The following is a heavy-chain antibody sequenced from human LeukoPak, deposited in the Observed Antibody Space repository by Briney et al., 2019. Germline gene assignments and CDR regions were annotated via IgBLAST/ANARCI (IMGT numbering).Heavy chain of an antibody. V-gene: IGHV3-7*01. D-gene: IGHD1-26*01. Sequence: TGGSLRLSCAASGFTFSSYWMSWVRQAPGKGLEWVANIKQDGSEKYYLDSVKGRFTIYRDNAKNSLYLQMNSLRAEDTAVYSCARARGSWELLFERRKYYFDYWGQGTLVTVSS. CDR2: IKQDGSEK. CDR1: GFTFSSYW. CDR3: ARARGSWELLFERRKYYFDY. J-gene: IGHJ4*02.